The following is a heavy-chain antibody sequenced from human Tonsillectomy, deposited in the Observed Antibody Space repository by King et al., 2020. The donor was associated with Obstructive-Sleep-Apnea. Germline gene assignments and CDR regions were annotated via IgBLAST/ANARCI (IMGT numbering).Heavy chain of an antibody. J-gene: IGHJ6*02. Sequence: VQLVESGGGLVQPGGSLRLSCAAAGFTFSSYAMSWVRQAPGKGLEGVSAISGRGGITYSAESVKGRFHISRDNSKNTLYLQMNSPRAEDTAGYYCAKDGGPYYDILTGYYSPYYYGMDVWGQGTTVTVSS. V-gene: IGHV3-23*04. CDR1: GFTFSSYA. D-gene: IGHD3-9*01. CDR3: AKDGGPYYDILTGYYSPYYYGMDV. CDR2: ISGRGGIT.